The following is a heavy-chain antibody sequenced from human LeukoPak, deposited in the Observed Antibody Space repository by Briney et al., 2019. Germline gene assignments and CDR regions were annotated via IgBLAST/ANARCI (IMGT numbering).Heavy chain of an antibody. V-gene: IGHV3-33*06. J-gene: IGHJ3*02. CDR1: GFTFSSYG. D-gene: IGHD3-22*01. Sequence: PGRSLRLSCAASGFTFSSYGMHWVRQAPGKGLEWVAVIWYDGSNKYYADSVKGRFTISRDNSKNTLYLQRNSLRAEDTAVYYCANGEGYYDSSGAYDAFDIWGQGTMVTVSS. CDR2: IWYDGSNK. CDR3: ANGEGYYDSSGAYDAFDI.